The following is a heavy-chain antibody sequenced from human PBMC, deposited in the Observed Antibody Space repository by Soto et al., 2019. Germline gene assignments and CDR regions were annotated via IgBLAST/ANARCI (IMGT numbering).Heavy chain of an antibody. D-gene: IGHD2-15*01. J-gene: IGHJ4*02. CDR2: ISDSGADK. CDR1: GFTTNKHA. CDR3: AKRMGPQDY. Sequence: EVQLLESGGGLIQRGGSLRLSCAVSGFTTNKHAMSWVRQAPEKGLEWVAGISDSGADKFYAESVRGRFSISRDGSRNTVYLQMSDLRPDDTAIYYCAKRMGPQDYWGQGTPVTVSS. V-gene: IGHV3-23*01.